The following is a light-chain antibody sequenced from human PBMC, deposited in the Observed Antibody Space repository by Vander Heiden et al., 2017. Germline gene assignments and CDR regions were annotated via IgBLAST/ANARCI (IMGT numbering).Light chain of an antibody. Sequence: THPTSVSGAPLECLSMSGTGTSSNIGAGIDGHWYQQLPRTAPKLLVVANSDQPSGVPDRFFGSKSGTTASLAIAGLQADGEADYYCQYYGTSLSGSGVFGTGTKVTVL. CDR3: QYYGTSLSGSGV. CDR2: ANS. J-gene: IGLJ1*01. CDR1: SSNIGAGID. V-gene: IGLV1-40*01.